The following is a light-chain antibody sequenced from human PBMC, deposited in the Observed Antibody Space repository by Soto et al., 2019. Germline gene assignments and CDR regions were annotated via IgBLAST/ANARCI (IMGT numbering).Light chain of an antibody. CDR3: QQVNSFPST. V-gene: IGKV1-12*01. Sequence: DIQMTQSPSSVSASVGDRVTITCRASQTISSWLAWYQQKPGKAPKLLIYDASSLQTGVPSRFSGSGSGTDFTLSLSSLQPEDSATYYCQQVNSFPSTFGQGTRLEIK. J-gene: IGKJ5*01. CDR1: QTISSW. CDR2: DAS.